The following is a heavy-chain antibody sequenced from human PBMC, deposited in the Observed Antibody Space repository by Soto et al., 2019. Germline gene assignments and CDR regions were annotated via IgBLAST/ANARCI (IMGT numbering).Heavy chain of an antibody. Sequence: SETLSLTCSVSGVSLTSYYWSWIRQTPGKTLEWIGCIFYNGTTNYNPSLKSRVTISLDMSKNQFSLKLKSVSAEDTALYYCARGKGTHRYWGPATLGTVSA. V-gene: IGHV4-59*01. CDR2: IFYNGTT. CDR3: ARGKGTHRY. D-gene: IGHD3-10*01. CDR1: GVSLTSYY. J-gene: IGHJ4*02.